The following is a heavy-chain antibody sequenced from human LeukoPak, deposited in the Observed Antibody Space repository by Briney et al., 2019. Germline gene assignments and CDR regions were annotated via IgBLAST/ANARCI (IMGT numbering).Heavy chain of an antibody. V-gene: IGHV3-33*06. Sequence: GGSLRLSCAASGFTFSTYAMHWVRQAPGKGLEWVALIWYDGSNKYYADSVKGRFTISRDNSKNTLYLQMNSLRAEDTAVYYCAKGGVAAARDYWGQGTLVTVSS. J-gene: IGHJ4*02. CDR3: AKGGVAAARDY. CDR1: GFTFSTYA. D-gene: IGHD6-13*01. CDR2: IWYDGSNK.